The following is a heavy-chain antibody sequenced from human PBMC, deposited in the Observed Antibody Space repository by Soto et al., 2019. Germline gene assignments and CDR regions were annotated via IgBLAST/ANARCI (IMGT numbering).Heavy chain of an antibody. D-gene: IGHD3-3*01. Sequence: SVKVSCEASGGTFSSYAISWVLQAPGQGLERMGGIIPTFGTENYAQKLHGRVTINADESTSTAYMELSSLRSEDTAEYYCARDPHHYDFWSGYYIGNWFDPRGQGTLVSVSS. V-gene: IGHV1-69*13. CDR1: GGTFSSYA. CDR2: IIPTFGTE. J-gene: IGHJ5*02. CDR3: ARDPHHYDFWSGYYIGNWFDP.